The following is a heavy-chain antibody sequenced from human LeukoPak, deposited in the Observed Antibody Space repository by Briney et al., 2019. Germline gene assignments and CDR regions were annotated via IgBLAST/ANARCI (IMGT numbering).Heavy chain of an antibody. Sequence: YPSETLSLTCAVSGYSIGSGYYWGWVRQPPGKGLEWIGSIFFSGGTYYNPSLQSRVTITVDTSKNQFFLKLRTVAAAAPAVYYRGSGGRCPQQYYYYYYYVDVWGKGTRVTVSS. J-gene: IGHJ6*03. V-gene: IGHV4-38-2*01. CDR2: IFFSGGT. CDR1: GYSIGSGYY. CDR3: GSGGRCPQQYYYYYYYVDV. D-gene: IGHD2-15*01.